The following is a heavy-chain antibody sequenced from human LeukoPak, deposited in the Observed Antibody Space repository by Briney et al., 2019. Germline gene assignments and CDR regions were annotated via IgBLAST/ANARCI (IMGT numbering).Heavy chain of an antibody. CDR1: GYTFTSYG. CDR2: ISAYNGNT. D-gene: IGHD6-19*01. CDR3: ARGVRSSGWYYYFDY. V-gene: IGHV1-18*01. J-gene: IGHJ4*02. Sequence: GASVKASCKASGYTFTSYGISWVRQAPGQGLEWMGWISAYNGNTNYAQKLQGRVTMTTDTSTSTAYMELRSLRSDDTAVYYCARGVRSSGWYYYFDYWGQGTLVTVSS.